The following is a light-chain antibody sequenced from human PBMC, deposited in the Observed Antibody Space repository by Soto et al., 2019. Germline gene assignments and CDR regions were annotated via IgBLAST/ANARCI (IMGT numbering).Light chain of an antibody. CDR2: AAS. Sequence: DIQMTQSPSSLSASVGDRVTITCRASQSISNYLNWYQQKPGKAPKVLIYAASNLQSGVPSRFSGSGSGTDFTLTISSLQPEDFATYYCQQSYSTPITFSQGTRLEIE. V-gene: IGKV1-39*01. CDR3: QQSYSTPIT. CDR1: QSISNY. J-gene: IGKJ5*01.